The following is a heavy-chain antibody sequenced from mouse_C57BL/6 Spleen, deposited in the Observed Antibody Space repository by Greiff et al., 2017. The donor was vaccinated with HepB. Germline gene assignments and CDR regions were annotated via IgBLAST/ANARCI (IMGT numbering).Heavy chain of an antibody. CDR2: IHPNSGST. J-gene: IGHJ1*03. Sequence: VQLQQPGAELVKPGASVKLSCKASGYTFTSYWMHWVKQRPGQGLEWIGMIHPNSGSTNYNEKFKSKATLTVDKSSSTAYMQLSSLTSEDSAVYYCARGLTTVVAHWYFDVWGTGTTVTVSS. D-gene: IGHD1-1*01. CDR3: ARGLTTVVAHWYFDV. CDR1: GYTFTSYW. V-gene: IGHV1-64*01.